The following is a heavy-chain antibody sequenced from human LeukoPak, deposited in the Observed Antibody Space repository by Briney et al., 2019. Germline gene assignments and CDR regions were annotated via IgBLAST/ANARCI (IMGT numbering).Heavy chain of an antibody. V-gene: IGHV3-7*02. CDR3: ARSKAGGY. CDR2: VNQDGTEK. CDR1: GFTFNKYW. D-gene: IGHD3-10*01. J-gene: IGHJ4*02. Sequence: GWSLGLSCAASGFTFNKYWMTWGRQAPGKGQEWVANVNQDGTEKYYVDSVKGRFNISRDNAKNSLYLHMNSLRAEDTAVYYCARSKAGGYWGQGTLVIVST.